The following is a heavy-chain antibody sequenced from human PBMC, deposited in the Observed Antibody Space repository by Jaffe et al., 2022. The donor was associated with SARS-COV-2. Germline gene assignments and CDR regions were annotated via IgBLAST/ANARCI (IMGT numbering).Heavy chain of an antibody. D-gene: IGHD3-22*01. CDR2: IWYDGSNK. V-gene: IGHV3-33*01. CDR1: GFTFSSYG. CDR3: ARGMGGWLPRYYYYGMDV. Sequence: QVQLVESGGGVVQPGRSLRLSCAASGFTFSSYGMHWVRQAPGKGLEWVAVIWYDGSNKYYADSVKGRFTISRDNSKNTLYLQMNSLRAEDTAVYYCARGMGGWLPRYYYYGMDVWGQGTTVTVSS. J-gene: IGHJ6*02.